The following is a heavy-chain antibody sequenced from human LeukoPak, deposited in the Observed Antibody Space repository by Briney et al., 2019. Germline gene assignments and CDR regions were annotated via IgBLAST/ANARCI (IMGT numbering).Heavy chain of an antibody. D-gene: IGHD3-16*01. J-gene: IGHJ4*02. CDR3: TRRLDD. CDR1: GFSFNSDW. V-gene: IGHV3-7*01. CDR2: IKHDESEK. Sequence: GGSLRLSCAASGFSFNSDWMDWVRQAPGKGPEWVANIKHDESEKNYLDSVKGRFTISRDNAQNSLYLQMNGLRVEDTAVYYCTRRLDDWGQETLVTVSS.